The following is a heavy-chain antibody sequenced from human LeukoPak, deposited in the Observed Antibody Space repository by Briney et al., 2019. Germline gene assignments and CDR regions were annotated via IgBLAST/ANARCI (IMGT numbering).Heavy chain of an antibody. CDR1: GFTFGDYA. V-gene: IGHV3-23*01. Sequence: GGSLRLSCTASGFTFGDYAMSWFRQAPGKGLEWVSAISGSGGSTYYADSVKGRFTISRDNSKNTLYLQMNSLRAEDTAVYYCANAYEDNWFDYWGQGTLVTVSS. CDR3: ANAYEDNWFDY. D-gene: IGHD1-20*01. J-gene: IGHJ4*02. CDR2: ISGSGGST.